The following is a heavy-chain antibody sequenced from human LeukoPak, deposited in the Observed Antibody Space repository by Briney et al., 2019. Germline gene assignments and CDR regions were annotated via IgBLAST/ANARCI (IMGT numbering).Heavy chain of an antibody. CDR3: ARPSYSTYDAFDI. CDR2: MNPNSGNT. J-gene: IGHJ3*02. CDR1: GYTFSSYD. V-gene: IGHV1-8*01. D-gene: IGHD6-13*01. Sequence: ASVTVSCKASGYTFSSYDINWVRQATGQGLEWMGWMNPNSGNTGYAQKFQGRVTMTRNTSISTAYMELSSLRSEDTAVYYCARPSYSTYDAFDIWGQGTMVTVSS.